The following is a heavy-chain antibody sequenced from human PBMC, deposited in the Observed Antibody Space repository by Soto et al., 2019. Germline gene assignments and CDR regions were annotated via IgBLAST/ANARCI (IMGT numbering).Heavy chain of an antibody. J-gene: IGHJ5*02. V-gene: IGHV4-59*01. Sequence: SETLSLTCTVSGGSISSDYWSWIRQPPGKGLEWIGYIYYSGSTNYNPSLKSRVTISVDTSKNQFSLKLSSVTAADTAVYYCARESLYYYDSSGHSCFAPWGQGTPVTVSS. CDR3: ARESLYYYDSSGHSCFAP. D-gene: IGHD3-22*01. CDR2: IYYSGST. CDR1: GGSISSDY.